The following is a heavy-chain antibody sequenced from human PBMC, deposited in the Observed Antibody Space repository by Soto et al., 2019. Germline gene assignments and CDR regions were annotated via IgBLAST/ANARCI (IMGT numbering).Heavy chain of an antibody. D-gene: IGHD3-22*01. CDR3: ARLLEKGFKRGYRQNYYYYMDV. CDR1: GFTFSDYY. CDR2: ISSSGRTV. J-gene: IGHJ6*03. V-gene: IGHV3-11*01. Sequence: QVQLVESGGGLVKPGGSLRLSCAASGFTFSDYYMTWIRQAPGKGLEWFSYISSSGRTVYYADSVKGRFTISRDNPKISLYLQMNSLGAEDTAVYYCARLLEKGFKRGYRQNYYYYMDVWGKGTTVTVSS.